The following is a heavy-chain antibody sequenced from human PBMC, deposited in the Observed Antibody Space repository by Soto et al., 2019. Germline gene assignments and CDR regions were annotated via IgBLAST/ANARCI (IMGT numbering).Heavy chain of an antibody. D-gene: IGHD5-12*01. V-gene: IGHV1-69*12. Sequence: QVQLVQSGAEVKKPGSSVKVSCKASGGTFSSHAISWVRQAPGQGLEWMGGIIPLFGTANYGHKFRGRVTITGDESTGTVYMELSSLRAEDTAVYYCARPDIGATIGYQPLFYYYYYGLDVWGQGTTVTVSS. CDR2: IIPLFGTA. CDR3: ARPDIGATIGYQPLFYYYYYGLDV. J-gene: IGHJ6*02. CDR1: GGTFSSHA.